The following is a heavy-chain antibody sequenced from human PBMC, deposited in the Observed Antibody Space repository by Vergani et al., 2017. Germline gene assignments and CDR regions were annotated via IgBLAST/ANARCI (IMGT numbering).Heavy chain of an antibody. J-gene: IGHJ5*02. D-gene: IGHD5-24*01. CDR1: GGSISSSSYY. CDR2: IYYSGST. CDR3: ARQLSRATKSNWIYP. V-gene: IGHV4-39*01. Sequence: QLQLQESGPGLVKPSETLSLTCTVSGGSISSSSYYWGWIRQPPGKGLEWIGSIYYSGSTYYNPSLKSRVTISVDTSKNQFSLKLSSVTAADTAVYYCARQLSRATKSNWIYPWGQGTLVSVSS.